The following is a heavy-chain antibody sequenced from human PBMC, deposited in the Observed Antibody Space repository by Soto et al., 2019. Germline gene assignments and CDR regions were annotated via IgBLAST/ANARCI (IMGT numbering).Heavy chain of an antibody. CDR3: ARDKRTVTRPFFYY. Sequence: EVQLVESGGGLVKPGGSLRLSCAASGFTFSSSSMNWVRQAPGKGLAWVSSISSSSSYIYYADSVKGRFTISRDNAKTSLYLQMNSLSAEDTSVYSCARDKRTVTRPFFYYWGQGTLVTVSS. CDR2: ISSSSSYI. CDR1: GFTFSSSS. J-gene: IGHJ4*02. D-gene: IGHD4-17*01. V-gene: IGHV3-21*01.